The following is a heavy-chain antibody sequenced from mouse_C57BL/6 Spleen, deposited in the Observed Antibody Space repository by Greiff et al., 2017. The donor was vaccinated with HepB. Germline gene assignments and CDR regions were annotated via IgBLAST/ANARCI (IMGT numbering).Heavy chain of an antibody. V-gene: IGHV5-4*03. CDR2: ISDGGSYT. J-gene: IGHJ2*01. CDR1: GFTFSSYA. Sequence: EVMLVESGGGLVKPGGSLKLSCAASGFTFSSYAMSWVRQTPEKRLEWVATISDGGSYTYYPDNVKGRFTISRDNAKNNLYLQMSHLKSEDTAMYYCASDDYGGYWGQGTTLTVSS. D-gene: IGHD2-4*01. CDR3: ASDDYGGY.